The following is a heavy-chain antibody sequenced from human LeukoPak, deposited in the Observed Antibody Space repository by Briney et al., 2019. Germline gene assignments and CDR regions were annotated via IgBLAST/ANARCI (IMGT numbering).Heavy chain of an antibody. CDR2: IIPILGIP. Sequence: SVKVSCKASGGTFSSYAISWVRQAPGQGLEWMGRIIPILGIPNYAQKFQGRVTITADKSTSIVYMELSSLRSEDTAVYYCASGQVTMVRGVIDYYYYAMDVWGLGTTVTVSS. CDR3: ASGQVTMVRGVIDYYYYAMDV. J-gene: IGHJ6*02. D-gene: IGHD3-10*01. V-gene: IGHV1-69*04. CDR1: GGTFSSYA.